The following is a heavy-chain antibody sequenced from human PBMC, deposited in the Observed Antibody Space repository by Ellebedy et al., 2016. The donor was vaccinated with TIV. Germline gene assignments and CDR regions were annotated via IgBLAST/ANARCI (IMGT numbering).Heavy chain of an antibody. J-gene: IGHJ4*02. CDR3: ARVQDSGGSGQDY. CDR2: IIPIFGTA. Sequence: AASVKVSCKASGGTFSSYAISWVRQAPGQGLEWMGGIIPIFGTANYAQKFQGRVTSTADESTSTAYLGLSSLRSEDTAVYYCARVQDSGGSGQDYWGQGTLVTVSS. V-gene: IGHV1-69*13. D-gene: IGHD2-15*01. CDR1: GGTFSSYA.